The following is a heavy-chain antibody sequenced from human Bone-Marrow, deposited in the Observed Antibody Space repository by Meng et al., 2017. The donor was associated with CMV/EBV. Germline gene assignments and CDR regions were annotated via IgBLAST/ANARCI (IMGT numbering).Heavy chain of an antibody. CDR2: ISSSSSYI. V-gene: IGHV3-21*01. D-gene: IGHD6-6*01. CDR3: ARDEGSSFSYYSYDMDV. CDR1: GIIFSTYS. J-gene: IGHJ6*02. Sequence: GESLKISCEASGIIFSTYSMNWVRQAPGKGLEWVSSISSSSSYIFYANSVKGRFTISRDNAKSSLYLQMNSLRAEDTAVYYCARDEGSSFSYYSYDMDVWGQGTTVTVSS.